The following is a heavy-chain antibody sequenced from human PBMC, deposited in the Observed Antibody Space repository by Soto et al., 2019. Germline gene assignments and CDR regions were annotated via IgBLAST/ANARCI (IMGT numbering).Heavy chain of an antibody. J-gene: IGHJ6*03. CDR2: INHSGST. Sequence: SETLSLTCAVYGGSFSGYYWSWIRQPPGKGLEWIGEINHSGSTNYNPSLKSRVTISVDTSKNQFSLKLSSVTAADTAVYYCAHSPPRGVQGRYYYYMDVWGKGTTVTVSS. V-gene: IGHV4-34*01. D-gene: IGHD3-10*01. CDR1: GGSFSGYY. CDR3: AHSPPRGVQGRYYYYMDV.